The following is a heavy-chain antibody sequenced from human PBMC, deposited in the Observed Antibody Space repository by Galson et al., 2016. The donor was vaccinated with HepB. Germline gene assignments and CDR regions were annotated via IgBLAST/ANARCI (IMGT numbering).Heavy chain of an antibody. V-gene: IGHV3-74*01. Sequence: SLRLSCAASGFTFSTYWMHWVRQAPGKGLVWVSRINSDGSSTSYADSVKGRFTIPRDNAKNTLYLQMNSLRAEDTAVYYCANSPDYYMSGIGYWGQGTLVTVSS. J-gene: IGHJ4*02. CDR2: INSDGSST. CDR1: GFTFSTYW. CDR3: ANSPDYYMSGIGY. D-gene: IGHD3-10*01.